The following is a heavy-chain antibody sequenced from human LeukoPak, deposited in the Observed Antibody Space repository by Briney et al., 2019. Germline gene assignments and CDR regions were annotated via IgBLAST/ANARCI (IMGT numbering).Heavy chain of an antibody. CDR2: IYSSGKN. Sequence: SETLSHTCTVSGGSISSYYWSWIRQPAGKGLEWIGRIYSSGKNNYNPSLKSRVTMSVDTSKNQFSLKLNSVTAADTAVYYCARDEGQLAGYYFDYWGQGTLVTVSS. CDR3: ARDEGQLAGYYFDY. D-gene: IGHD6-6*01. J-gene: IGHJ4*02. V-gene: IGHV4-4*07. CDR1: GGSISSYY.